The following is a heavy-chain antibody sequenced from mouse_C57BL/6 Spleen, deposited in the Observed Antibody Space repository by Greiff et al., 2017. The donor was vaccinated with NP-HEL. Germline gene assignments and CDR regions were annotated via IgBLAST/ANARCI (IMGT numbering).Heavy chain of an antibody. J-gene: IGHJ4*01. CDR1: GFNIKNTY. D-gene: IGHD2-4*01. CDR3: ASSPIYDDYEDAMDY. V-gene: IGHV14-3*01. Sequence: VQLQQSVAELVRPGASVKLSCTASGFNIKNTYMHWVKQRPEQGLEWIGRIDPANGNTKYAPKFQGKATITADTSSNTAYLQLSSLTSEDTAIYYCASSPIYDDYEDAMDYWGQGTSVTVSS. CDR2: IDPANGNT.